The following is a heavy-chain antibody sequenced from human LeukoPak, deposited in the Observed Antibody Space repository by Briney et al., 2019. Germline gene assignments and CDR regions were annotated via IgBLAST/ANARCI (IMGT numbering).Heavy chain of an antibody. CDR2: IYHSGST. D-gene: IGHD6-6*01. J-gene: IGHJ1*01. Sequence: SETLSLTCTVSGGSISTYYWNWIRQPPGKGLEWIGYIYHSGSTNYNPSLQSRVTISVDTPKNQFSLNLNSVTAADTAVYYCARGGAARLHFQNWGQGTLVTVSS. V-gene: IGHV4-59*01. CDR3: ARGGAARLHFQN. CDR1: GGSISTYY.